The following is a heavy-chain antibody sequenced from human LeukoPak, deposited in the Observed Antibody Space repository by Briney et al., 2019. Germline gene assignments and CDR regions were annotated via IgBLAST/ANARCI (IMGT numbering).Heavy chain of an antibody. D-gene: IGHD2-2*01. CDR2: IIPIFGTA. J-gene: IGHJ4*02. V-gene: IGHV1-69*13. Sequence: ASVKVSCKASGYTFTGYYMHWVRQAPGQGLEWMGGIIPIFGTANYAQKFQGRVTITADESTSTAYMELSSLRSEDTAVYYCARVSSTSLYYFDYWGQGTLVTVSS. CDR3: ARVSSTSLYYFDY. CDR1: GYTFTGYY.